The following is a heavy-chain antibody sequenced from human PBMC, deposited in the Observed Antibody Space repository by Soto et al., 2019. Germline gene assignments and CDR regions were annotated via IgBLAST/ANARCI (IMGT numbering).Heavy chain of an antibody. CDR1: GFTVSNAS. CDR2: IKSKTDGGTT. J-gene: IGHJ6*02. Sequence: GRPLRLSCAVSGFTVSNASLSCVRQAPGKGMEWVGRIKSKTDGGTTDYAAPVKGRFTISRDDSKNTLYLQMNSLKTEDTAVYYCTTGLSSSCDAYYYYGMGVWGQGTTVTVSS. CDR3: TTGLSSSCDAYYYYGMGV. V-gene: IGHV3-15*01. D-gene: IGHD6-13*01.